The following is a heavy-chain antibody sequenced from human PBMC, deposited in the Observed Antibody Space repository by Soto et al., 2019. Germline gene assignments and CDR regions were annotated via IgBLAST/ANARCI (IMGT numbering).Heavy chain of an antibody. J-gene: IGHJ4*02. CDR2: IKSKTDGGTT. CDR3: TTEFEQQLY. D-gene: IGHD6-13*01. Sequence: GXLRPPCAASWFTFSKAWVKWVPQAPGKGLEWVGRIKSKTDGGTTDYAAPVKGRFTISRDDSKNTLYLQMNSLKTEDTAVYYCTTEFEQQLYWGQGTLVTVSS. V-gene: IGHV3-15*07. CDR1: WFTFSKAW.